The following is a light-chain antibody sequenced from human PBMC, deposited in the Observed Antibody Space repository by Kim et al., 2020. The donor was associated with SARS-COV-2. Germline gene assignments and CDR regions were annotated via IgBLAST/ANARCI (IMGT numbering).Light chain of an antibody. Sequence: EIVLTQSPGILSLSPGESVTLSCRASESVSSSYLAWYQQKSGQAPRLLIYAASSRATGIPDRFSGRGSGTAFTLTISRVEPEDSAVYYCQQYGSTRLTFGQGTRLEIK. CDR2: AAS. CDR3: QQYGSTRLT. V-gene: IGKV3-20*01. J-gene: IGKJ5*01. CDR1: ESVSSSY.